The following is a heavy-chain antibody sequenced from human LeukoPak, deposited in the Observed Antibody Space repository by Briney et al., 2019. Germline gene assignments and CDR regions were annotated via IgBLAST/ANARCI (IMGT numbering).Heavy chain of an antibody. CDR2: ISSSSSYI. D-gene: IGHD4-11*01. CDR3: ASQGRDYSQFDY. J-gene: IGHJ4*02. CDR1: GFAFSSYS. V-gene: IGHV3-21*01. Sequence: GGSLRLSCAASGFAFSSYSMHWVRQAPWKGLEWVSSISSSSSYIYYADSVKGRFTISRDNARNSLYLQMNSLRAEDTAVYYCASQGRDYSQFDYWGQGTLVTVSS.